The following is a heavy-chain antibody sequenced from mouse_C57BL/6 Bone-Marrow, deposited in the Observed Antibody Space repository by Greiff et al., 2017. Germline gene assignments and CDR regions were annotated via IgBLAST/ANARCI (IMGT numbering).Heavy chain of an antibody. Sequence: EVQGVESGGGLVQPGGSLKLSCAASGFTFSDYGMAWVRQAPRKGPGWVAFLSNLAYSIYYADPVTGRFTISRENAKNTLHLEMSSLRSEDTAMYYCARYDYDGDAMDYWGQGTSVTVSS. V-gene: IGHV5-15*01. D-gene: IGHD2-4*01. CDR1: GFTFSDYG. CDR2: LSNLAYSI. CDR3: ARYDYDGDAMDY. J-gene: IGHJ4*01.